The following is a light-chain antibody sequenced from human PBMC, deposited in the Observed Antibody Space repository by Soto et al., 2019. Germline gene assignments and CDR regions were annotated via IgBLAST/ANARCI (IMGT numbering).Light chain of an antibody. CDR1: QTVSSSY. CDR2: GAS. J-gene: IGKJ4*01. CDR3: QEYNNWHPIT. Sequence: EIVLTQSPGTLSLSPGVRATLSCRASQTVSSSYLAWSQQKPGQAPRPLIYGASNRATGVPDRFSGTGSGTDFTLTISRLEPEDFAVYYCQEYNNWHPITFGGGTKVEIK. V-gene: IGKV3-20*01.